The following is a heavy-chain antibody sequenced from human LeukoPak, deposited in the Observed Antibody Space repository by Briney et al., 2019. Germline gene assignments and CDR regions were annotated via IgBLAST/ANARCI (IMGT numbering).Heavy chain of an antibody. V-gene: IGHV3-74*01. D-gene: IGHD3-10*01. Sequence: PGGSLRLSCAASGFTFSSYWMHWVRQAPGKGLVWVARIHYDGSSTTYADSVKGRFTISRDNAKNTLYLQMNSLRAEDTAVYYCARPREYYYGSGSYYYWGQGTLVTVSS. CDR3: ARPREYYYGSGSYYY. CDR2: IHYDGSST. J-gene: IGHJ4*02. CDR1: GFTFSSYW.